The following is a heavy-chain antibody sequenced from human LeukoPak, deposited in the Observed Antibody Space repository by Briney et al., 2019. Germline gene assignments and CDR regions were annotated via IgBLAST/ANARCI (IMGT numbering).Heavy chain of an antibody. CDR2: ISGSGGTI. Sequence: PGGSLRLSCSASGFTYSDWHMSGARQAPGKGLEWVSGISGSGGTILHADSVKGRFIISRDNSKSTLFLQMSSLRVEDTAVYYCAKRDSPHSNTCSPLFDSWGQGTLVTVSS. V-gene: IGHV3-23*01. CDR1: GFTYSDWH. CDR3: AKRDSPHSNTCSPLFDS. J-gene: IGHJ4*02. D-gene: IGHD2/OR15-2a*01.